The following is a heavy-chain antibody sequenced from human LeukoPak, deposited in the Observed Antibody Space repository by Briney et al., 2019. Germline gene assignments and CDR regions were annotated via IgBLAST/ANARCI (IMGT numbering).Heavy chain of an antibody. J-gene: IGHJ4*02. Sequence: ASVKVSCKASGYTFTSYYMHWVRQAPGQGLEWMGIINPSGGSTSYAQKFQGRVTMTRDTSTSTVYMELSSLRSEDTAVYYCARDPPHRAGGDYFDYWGQGTPVTVSS. CDR1: GYTFTSYY. CDR3: ARDPPHRAGGDYFDY. V-gene: IGHV1-46*01. CDR2: INPSGGST. D-gene: IGHD3-16*01.